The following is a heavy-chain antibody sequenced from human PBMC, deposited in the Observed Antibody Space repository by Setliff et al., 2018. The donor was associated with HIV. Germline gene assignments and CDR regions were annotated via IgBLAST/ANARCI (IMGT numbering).Heavy chain of an antibody. D-gene: IGHD2-15*01. CDR2: IYYSGST. J-gene: IGHJ4*02. Sequence: LSLTCTVSGGSISSSSYYWGWIRQPPGKGLEWIGSIYYSGSTYYNPSLKSRVTISVDTSKNQFSLKLSSVTAADTAVYYCARSAPRYCSGGSCYPPLFDYWGQGTLVTVSS. CDR1: GGSISSSSYY. V-gene: IGHV4-39*01. CDR3: ARSAPRYCSGGSCYPPLFDY.